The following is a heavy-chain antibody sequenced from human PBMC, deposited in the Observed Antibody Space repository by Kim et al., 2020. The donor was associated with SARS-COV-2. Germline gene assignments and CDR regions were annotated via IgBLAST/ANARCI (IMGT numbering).Heavy chain of an antibody. CDR2: ISYDGSNK. CDR1: GFTFSSYG. CDR3: AKDIEWQWHGQGDY. D-gene: IGHD6-19*01. J-gene: IGHJ4*02. Sequence: GGSLRLSCAASGFTFSSYGMHWVRQAPGKGLEWVAVISYDGSNKYYADSVKGRFTISRDNSKNTLYLQMNSLRAEDTAVYYCAKDIEWQWHGQGDYWGQGTLVTVSS. V-gene: IGHV3-30*18.